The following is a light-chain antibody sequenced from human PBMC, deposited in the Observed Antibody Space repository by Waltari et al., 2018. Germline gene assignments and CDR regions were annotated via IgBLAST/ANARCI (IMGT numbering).Light chain of an antibody. CDR1: ISNIGPASD. J-gene: IGLJ3*02. Sequence: QSVLTQPPSVSGAPGQRVTISCTGSISNIGPASDVQWYQQLPGTAPKLLIYANNNRPSGVPDRFSGSKFGTSASLVISGLQAEDEADYYCQSYDSSLSGSVFGGGTKLTVL. CDR3: QSYDSSLSGSV. CDR2: ANN. V-gene: IGLV1-40*01.